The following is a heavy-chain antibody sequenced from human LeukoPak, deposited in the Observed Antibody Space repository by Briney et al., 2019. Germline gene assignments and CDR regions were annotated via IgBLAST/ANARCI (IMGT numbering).Heavy chain of an antibody. D-gene: IGHD6-13*01. CDR2: INHSGST. CDR1: GGSFSGYY. J-gene: IGHJ4*02. Sequence: SETLSLTCAVYGGSFSGYYWSWIRQPPGKGLEWIGEINHSGSTNYNPSLKSRVTISVDTSNNQFSLKLNSVTAADTAVYYCARGRASSWRYAYLDYWGQGTLVTVSS. V-gene: IGHV4-34*01. CDR3: ARGRASSWRYAYLDY.